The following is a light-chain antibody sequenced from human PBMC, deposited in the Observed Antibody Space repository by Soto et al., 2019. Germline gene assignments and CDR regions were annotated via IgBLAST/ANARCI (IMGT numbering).Light chain of an antibody. J-gene: IGLJ1*01. CDR2: EDN. CDR3: CSYAGSSTFV. CDR1: SSDVGSYNL. V-gene: IGLV2-23*02. Sequence: QSALTQPASVSGSPGQSITISCTGTSSDVGSYNLVSWYQQHPGKAPKLLIYEDNKRLSGVSNRLSGAKSGNTASLTVSGLQAEDEADYYCCSYAGSSTFVFGTGTKLTVL.